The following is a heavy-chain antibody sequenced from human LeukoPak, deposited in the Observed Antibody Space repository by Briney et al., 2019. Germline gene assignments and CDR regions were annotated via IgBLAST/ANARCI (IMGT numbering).Heavy chain of an antibody. D-gene: IGHD3-16*01. V-gene: IGHV1-58*01. CDR1: GFTFTSSA. CDR2: IVVGSGNT. J-gene: IGHJ4*02. CDR3: ARDEITFGGVMFDY. Sequence: ASVKVSCKASGFTFTSSAVQWVRQARGQRLEWIGWIVVGSGNTNYAQKFQERVTITRDMSTSTAYMELSSLRSEDTAVYYCARDEITFGGVMFDYWGQGTLVTVSS.